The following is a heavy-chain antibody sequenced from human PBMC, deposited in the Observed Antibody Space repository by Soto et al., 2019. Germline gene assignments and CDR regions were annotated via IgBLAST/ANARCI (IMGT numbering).Heavy chain of an antibody. J-gene: IGHJ6*03. V-gene: IGHV1-2*04. D-gene: IGHD2-15*01. CDR2: INPNSGGT. CDR3: ARGSDHVAGPSGHYYYYYMDV. Sequence: ASVKVSCKASGYTFTGYYMHWVRQAPGQGLEWMGWINPNSGGTNYAQKFQGWVTMTRDTSISTAYMELSRLRSDDTAVYYCARGSDHVAGPSGHYYYYYMDVWGKGTTVTVS. CDR1: GYTFTGYY.